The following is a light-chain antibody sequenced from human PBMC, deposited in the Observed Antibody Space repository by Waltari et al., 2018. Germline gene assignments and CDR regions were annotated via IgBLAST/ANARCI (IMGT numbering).Light chain of an antibody. CDR2: AAS. V-gene: IGKV1-16*02. J-gene: IGKJ1*01. CDR3: LQYNNYPWM. Sequence: DIQMTQSPSSLSASIGDRVTITCRASQDIGNYLAWFQQKPGKAPKSLIYAASNLQSGVPSKCSGSGSGTDFTLTISSLQPEDSATYYCLQYNNYPWMFGRGTKVEIK. CDR1: QDIGNY.